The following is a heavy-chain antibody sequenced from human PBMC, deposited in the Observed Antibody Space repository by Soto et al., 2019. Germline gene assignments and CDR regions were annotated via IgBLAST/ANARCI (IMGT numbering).Heavy chain of an antibody. CDR1: GYTFTSYA. J-gene: IGHJ4*02. Sequence: QVQLVQSGAEVKKPGASVKVSCKASGYTFTSYAMHWVRQAPGHRLEWMGWINAGNGNTKYSQKFQGRVTITRDTSASTAYMELSSLRSEDTAVYYCARGPGGPDGPGDYCGQGTLVTVSS. CDR3: ARGPGGPDGPGDY. CDR2: INAGNGNT. V-gene: IGHV1-3*01. D-gene: IGHD2-15*01.